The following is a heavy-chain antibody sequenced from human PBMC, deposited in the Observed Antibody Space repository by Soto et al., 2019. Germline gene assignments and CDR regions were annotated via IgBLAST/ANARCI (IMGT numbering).Heavy chain of an antibody. V-gene: IGHV3-30-3*01. CDR3: ARDPGEDGNEYYTFDF. CDR2: ISRDGIKA. CDR1: GFIFTNSP. J-gene: IGHJ4*02. D-gene: IGHD3-3*01. Sequence: QVQLVESGGGVVQPGGSLRLSCVASGFIFTNSPIHWVRQGPGKGPEWVAVISRDGIKATYADSVKGRFTISRDNFKDTAYLQLSSLTPADTAVYHCARDPGEDGNEYYTFDFWGQGTLVTVSS.